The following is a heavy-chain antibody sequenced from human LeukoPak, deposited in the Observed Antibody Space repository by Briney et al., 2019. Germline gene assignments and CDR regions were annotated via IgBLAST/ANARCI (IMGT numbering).Heavy chain of an antibody. CDR3: AKDRAAAALYYMDV. J-gene: IGHJ6*03. CDR1: GFTFDDYG. Sequence: GGSLRLSCAASGFTFDDYGMSWVRQAPGKGLEWVSGINWNGGSTGYADSVKGRFTISRDNAKNSLYLQMNSLRAEDMALYYCAKDRAAAALYYMDVWGKGTTVTVSS. D-gene: IGHD6-13*01. V-gene: IGHV3-20*04. CDR2: INWNGGST.